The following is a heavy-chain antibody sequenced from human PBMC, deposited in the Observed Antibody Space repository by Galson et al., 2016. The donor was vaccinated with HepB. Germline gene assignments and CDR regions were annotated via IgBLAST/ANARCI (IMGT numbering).Heavy chain of an antibody. Sequence: SLRLSCAAFGFTFSYYGMHWVRQAPGKGLEWVAVTSYDGKTKYYADSVKGRFTISRDNSKNTLYLQTNSLRAEDTAVYYCAKDPVYSGYLRAGYASHFDDWGQGTLVTVSS. J-gene: IGHJ4*02. D-gene: IGHD5-12*01. CDR1: GFTFSYYG. CDR3: AKDPVYSGYLRAGYASHFDD. CDR2: TSYDGKTK. V-gene: IGHV3-30*18.